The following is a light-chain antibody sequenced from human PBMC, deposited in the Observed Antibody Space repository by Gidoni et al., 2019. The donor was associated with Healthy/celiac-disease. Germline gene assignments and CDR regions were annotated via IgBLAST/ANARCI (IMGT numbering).Light chain of an antibody. J-gene: IGKJ4*01. CDR2: GAS. CDR1: QSVSSSY. CDR3: QQYGSSPLT. Sequence: EIVLTQSPGTLSLSPGERATLSCRASQSVSSSYLAWYQQKPGQAPRLLIYGASSRATGIPDRFSGSGPGTDFTLTISRLEPEDFAVYYCQQYGSSPLTFXGXTKVEIK. V-gene: IGKV3-20*01.